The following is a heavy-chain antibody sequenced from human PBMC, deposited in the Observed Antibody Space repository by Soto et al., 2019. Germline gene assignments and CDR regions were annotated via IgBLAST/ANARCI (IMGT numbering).Heavy chain of an antibody. V-gene: IGHV1-69*13. CDR1: GGTFSSYA. J-gene: IGHJ4*02. CDR3: AYVVRGPYYFDY. Sequence: SVKVSCKASGGTFSSYAISWVRQAPGQGLEWMGGIIPIFGTANYAQKFQGRVTITADESTSTAYMELSSLRSEDTAVYYCAYVVRGPYYFDYWGQGTLVTVSS. D-gene: IGHD3-10*02. CDR2: IIPIFGTA.